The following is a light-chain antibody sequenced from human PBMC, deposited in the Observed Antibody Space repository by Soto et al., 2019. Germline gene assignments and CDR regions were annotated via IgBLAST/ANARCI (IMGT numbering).Light chain of an antibody. Sequence: QSVLTQPPSVSGAPGQRVTISCTGSSSNIGAGRDVHWYRQLPGAAPKFLISDSNHRPSGVPDRFSVSKSGASASLAITGLQSEDEADYYCAAWDDSLNGYVFGTGTKLTVL. J-gene: IGLJ1*01. V-gene: IGLV1-40*01. CDR3: AAWDDSLNGYV. CDR1: SSNIGAGRD. CDR2: DSN.